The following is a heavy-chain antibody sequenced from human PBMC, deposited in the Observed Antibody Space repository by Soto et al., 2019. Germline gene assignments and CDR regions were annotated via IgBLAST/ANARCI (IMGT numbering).Heavy chain of an antibody. CDR3: VKGMKWKQLWSAGAFDM. J-gene: IGHJ3*02. D-gene: IGHD5-18*01. Sequence: EVQLVESGGGLVQPGRSLRLSCAASGFTFDDYAMHWVRQAPGKGLEWVSSISWNSGSIAYAKSVQGRFTISRDNAKNFLHLQMNSLRQEDTALYYCVKGMKWKQLWSAGAFDMWGQGTMISVSS. CDR2: ISWNSGSI. V-gene: IGHV3-9*01. CDR1: GFTFDDYA.